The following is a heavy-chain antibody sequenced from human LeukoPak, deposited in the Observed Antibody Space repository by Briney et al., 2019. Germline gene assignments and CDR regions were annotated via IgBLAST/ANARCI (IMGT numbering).Heavy chain of an antibody. J-gene: IGHJ6*03. D-gene: IGHD3-10*01. CDR2: INHSGST. CDR3: AREGGSGSYYRSRHYYYMDV. CDR1: GGSFSGYY. V-gene: IGHV4-34*01. Sequence: SETLSLTCAVYGGSFSGYYWSWIRQPPGKGLEWIGEINHSGSTNYNPSLKSRVTISVDTSKNQFSLKLSSVTAADTAVYYCAREGGSGSYYRSRHYYYMDVWGKGTTVTVSS.